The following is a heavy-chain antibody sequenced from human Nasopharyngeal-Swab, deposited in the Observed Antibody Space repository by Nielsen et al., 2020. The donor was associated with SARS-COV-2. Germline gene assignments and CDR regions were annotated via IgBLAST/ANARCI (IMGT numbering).Heavy chain of an antibody. J-gene: IGHJ4*02. CDR1: GFTFSSYE. Sequence: GESLKISCAASGFTFSSYEMNWVRQAPGKGLEWVSYISSSSSYIYYADSVKGRFTISRDNAKNSLYLQMNSLRAEDTAVYYCARFSLKSSSSVDYWGQGTLVTVSS. V-gene: IGHV3-21*05. D-gene: IGHD6-6*01. CDR3: ARFSLKSSSSVDY. CDR2: ISSSSSYI.